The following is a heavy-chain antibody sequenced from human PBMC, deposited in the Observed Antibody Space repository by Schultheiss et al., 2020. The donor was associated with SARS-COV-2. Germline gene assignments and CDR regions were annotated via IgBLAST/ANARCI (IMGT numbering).Heavy chain of an antibody. CDR2: ISGSGGRT. J-gene: IGHJ3*02. CDR3: ARARRGVAFDI. CDR1: GFTFSSYA. Sequence: GGSLRLSCAASGFTFSSYAMSWVRQAPGKGLEWVSAISGSGGRTYYADSVKGRLTISRDNSKNTLHLQMNSLRAEDTALYYCARARRGVAFDIWGQGTMVTVSS. V-gene: IGHV3-23*01.